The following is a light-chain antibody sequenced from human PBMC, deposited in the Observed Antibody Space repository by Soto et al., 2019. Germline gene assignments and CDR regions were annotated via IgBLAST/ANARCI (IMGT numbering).Light chain of an antibody. V-gene: IGKV3-20*01. J-gene: IGKJ1*01. Sequence: EIVMTQSPATLSVKPGDTATLSCRASQSVRNAVAWYQQKPGQAPRLLIYGASNRATGIPDRFSGSGSGTDFTLTISRLEPEDFAVYYCQQSGSSGTFGQGTKVDIK. CDR2: GAS. CDR3: QQSGSSGT. CDR1: QSVRNA.